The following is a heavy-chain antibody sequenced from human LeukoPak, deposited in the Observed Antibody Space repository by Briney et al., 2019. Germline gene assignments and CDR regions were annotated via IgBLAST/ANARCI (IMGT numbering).Heavy chain of an antibody. CDR1: GYTLTELS. D-gene: IGHD5-18*01. CDR3: ATVRRGYSYGIYYYYGMDV. V-gene: IGHV1-24*01. J-gene: IGHJ6*02. CDR2: FDPEEGET. Sequence: ASVKVSCKVSGYTLTELSMHWVRQAPGKGLEWMGGFDPEEGETIYAQKFQGRVTMTEDTSTDTAYMELSSLRSEDTAVYYCATVRRGYSYGIYYYYGMDVWGQGTTVTVSS.